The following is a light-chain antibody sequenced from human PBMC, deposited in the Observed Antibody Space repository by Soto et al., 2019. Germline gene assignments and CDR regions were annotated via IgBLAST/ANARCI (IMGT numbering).Light chain of an antibody. CDR1: QSVSSY. Sequence: EIVLTQSPATLSLSPGERATLSCRASQSVSSYLAWYQQKPGQAPRLLIYDASNRATGIPARFSGSGSGTDFPLTISRLEPEDFSVYYCQQRSNWSFTFGPGTKVDIK. CDR3: QQRSNWSFT. V-gene: IGKV3-11*01. J-gene: IGKJ3*01. CDR2: DAS.